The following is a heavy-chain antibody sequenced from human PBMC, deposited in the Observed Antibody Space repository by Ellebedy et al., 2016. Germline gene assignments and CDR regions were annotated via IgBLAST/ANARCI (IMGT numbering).Heavy chain of an antibody. CDR3: ARTMRATGGNFDY. CDR1: GFTFSSYA. J-gene: IGHJ4*02. V-gene: IGHV3-23*01. Sequence: GGSLRLSCAASGFTFSSYAMGWVRQAPGKGLEWVSAITGSGDTTYYADSVKGRFTISRDNSKSTLYLQMNSLRAEDTAVYYCARTMRATGGNFDYWGQGTLVTVSS. D-gene: IGHD6-13*01. CDR2: ITGSGDTT.